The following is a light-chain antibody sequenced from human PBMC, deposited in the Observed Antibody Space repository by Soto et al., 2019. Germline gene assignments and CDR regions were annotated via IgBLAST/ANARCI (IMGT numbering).Light chain of an antibody. CDR2: SAS. CDR3: QHYDTSPTXT. CDR1: QTISAKY. J-gene: IGKJ1*01. V-gene: IGKV3-20*01. Sequence: EIVLTQSPGTLYLSPGERASLSCRASQTISAKYLSWYQQKPGQAPRLLIYSASSRAAGIPDRFSGSGSGADFTLTISRLEPGDFAVYYCQHYDTSPTXTFGQGTKV.